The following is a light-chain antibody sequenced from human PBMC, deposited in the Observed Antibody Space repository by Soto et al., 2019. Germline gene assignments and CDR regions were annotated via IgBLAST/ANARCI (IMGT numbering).Light chain of an antibody. J-gene: IGKJ1*01. CDR2: GAS. V-gene: IGKV3-15*01. CDR1: ESVSTN. Sequence: EIEITHSPATLSLCPVERVTLSCRASESVSTNLAWYQQKAGQAPRLLIYGASTRATGIPARFSGSGSGTEFTLTISSLQPEDFAVYYCQQYSIWRTFGQGTKVDIK. CDR3: QQYSIWRT.